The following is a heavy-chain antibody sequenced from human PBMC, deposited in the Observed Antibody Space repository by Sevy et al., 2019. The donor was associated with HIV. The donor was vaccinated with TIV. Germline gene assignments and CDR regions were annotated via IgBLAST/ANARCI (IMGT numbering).Heavy chain of an antibody. Sequence: GGSLRLSCGASGFTFNKAWMDWVRQAPGKGLEWVGRIKTKIYGGTTDYAAPVKGRFTISKDDSESTLYLQMNGLKTEDTAVYYCTDIGRVPFDHWGQGALVTVSS. CDR3: TDIGRVPFDH. V-gene: IGHV3-15*07. D-gene: IGHD3-10*01. CDR1: GFTFNKAW. CDR2: IKTKIYGGTT. J-gene: IGHJ4*02.